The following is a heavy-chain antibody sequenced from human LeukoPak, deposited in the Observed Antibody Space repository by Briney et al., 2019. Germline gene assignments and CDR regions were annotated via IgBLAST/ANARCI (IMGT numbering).Heavy chain of an antibody. D-gene: IGHD2-2*01. J-gene: IGHJ4*02. Sequence: GGSLRLSCAASGFTFSTYAMSWVRQAPGQGLEWVSSINGDGGSTYYAESVKDLFTVSRDHSKNTLYLQMDSLRAEDTAVYYCAKRPDCSTTNCFRFEYWGQGTLVTVSS. CDR1: GFTFSTYA. CDR3: AKRPDCSTTNCFRFEY. CDR2: INGDGGST. V-gene: IGHV3-23*01.